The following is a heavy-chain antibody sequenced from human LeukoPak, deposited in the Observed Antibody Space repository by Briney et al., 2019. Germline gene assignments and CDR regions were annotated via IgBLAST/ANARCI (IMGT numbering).Heavy chain of an antibody. J-gene: IGHJ5*02. V-gene: IGHV1-3*01. D-gene: IGHD3-16*02. CDR3: ARARIMITFGGVIVNSNWFDP. CDR2: INAGNGNT. Sequence: GASVKVSCKASGYTFNSHYIHWVRQAPGQRLEWMGWINAGNGNTKYSQKFQGRVTITRDTSASTAYMELSSLRSEDTAVYYCARARIMITFGGVIVNSNWFDPWGQGTLVTVSS. CDR1: GYTFNSHY.